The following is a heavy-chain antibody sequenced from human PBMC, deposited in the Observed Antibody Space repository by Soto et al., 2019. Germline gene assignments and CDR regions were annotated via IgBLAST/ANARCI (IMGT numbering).Heavy chain of an antibody. J-gene: IGHJ6*02. CDR3: ARLPGPLVSVLYIYPVDARETPSDVDV. V-gene: IGHV3-30*03. CDR2: VSFDGSNK. CDR1: GFTFSHYP. Sequence: QMQLLQSGGGVVHPGRSLRLSCAASGFTFSHYPIHWVRQAPGKGLEWVAVVSFDGSNKYYRDSVKGRFTISKDNGKNTLYLQMNDLRHEDTAVYYCARLPGPLVSVLYIYPVDARETPSDVDVWGQGTSVTVSS. D-gene: IGHD2-21*02.